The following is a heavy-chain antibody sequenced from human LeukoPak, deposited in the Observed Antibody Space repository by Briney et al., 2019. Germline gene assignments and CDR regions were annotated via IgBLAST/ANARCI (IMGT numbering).Heavy chain of an antibody. D-gene: IGHD3-16*02. Sequence: PGGSLRHSCAASGFTFSSYAMCGVRPAPGKGVEWVSAISGSGGSTYYADSVQGRFTISRDNSKNTLYLQMNSLRAEDTAVYYCAKSRLGELSPTDIWGQGTMVTVSS. CDR1: GFTFSSYA. V-gene: IGHV3-23*01. CDR3: AKSRLGELSPTDI. CDR2: ISGSGGST. J-gene: IGHJ3*02.